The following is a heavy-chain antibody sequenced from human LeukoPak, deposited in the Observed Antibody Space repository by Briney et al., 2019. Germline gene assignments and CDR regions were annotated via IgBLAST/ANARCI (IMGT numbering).Heavy chain of an antibody. CDR2: ISNDGNKK. D-gene: IGHD2-2*01. CDR1: GFSSYA. Sequence: GGSLRLSCVASGFSSYAIHWVHQAPGKGLEWVSVISNDGNKKYYADSVKGRFTISRDNSKNTWYLQMNSLRDEDTGVYHCARPLQYSTSWQGFDPWGQGTLVTVSS. CDR3: ARPLQYSTSWQGFDP. J-gene: IGHJ5*02. V-gene: IGHV3-30*04.